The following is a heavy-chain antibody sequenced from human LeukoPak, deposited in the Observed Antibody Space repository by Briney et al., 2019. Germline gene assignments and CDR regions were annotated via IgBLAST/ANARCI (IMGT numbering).Heavy chain of an antibody. V-gene: IGHV4-38-2*01. Sequence: PSETLSLTCGVSGYPINNAYYWVWIRQPPGKGLEWIGSLYHPDSTYYNPSLKSRVTISVDTSKNQFSLKLSSVTAADTAVYYCASRHLYCSSTSCYRGAFDIWGQGTMVTVSS. J-gene: IGHJ3*02. D-gene: IGHD2-2*02. CDR2: LYHPDST. CDR1: GYPINNAYY. CDR3: ASRHLYCSSTSCYRGAFDI.